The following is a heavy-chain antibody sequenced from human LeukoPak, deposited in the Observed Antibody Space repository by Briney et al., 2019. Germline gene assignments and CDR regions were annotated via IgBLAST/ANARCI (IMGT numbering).Heavy chain of an antibody. CDR1: GGSISSGDYY. J-gene: IGHJ4*02. V-gene: IGHV4-30-4*01. CDR2: IYYSGST. Sequence: SETLSLTCTVSGGSISSGDYYWSWIRQPPGKGLEWIGYIYYSGSTYYNPSLKSRVTISVDTSKNQFSLKLSSVTAADTAVYYCARRTFYESSGYYYFDYWGQGTLVTVSS. CDR3: ARRTFYESSGYYYFDY. D-gene: IGHD3-22*01.